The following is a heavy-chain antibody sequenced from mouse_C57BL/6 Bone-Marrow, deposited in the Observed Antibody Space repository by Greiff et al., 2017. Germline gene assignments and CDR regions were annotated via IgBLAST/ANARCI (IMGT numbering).Heavy chain of an antibody. D-gene: IGHD2-2*01. CDR1: GFTFNTYA. CDR2: IRSKSSNYAT. CDR3: VRRGPMVTTGGFDV. J-gene: IGHJ1*03. Sequence: EVQGVESGGGLVQPKGSLKLSCAASGFTFNTYAMHWVRQAPGKGLEWVARIRSKSSNYATYYADSVKDRFTISRDDSQSMLYLQMNNLKTEDTAMYYCVRRGPMVTTGGFDVWGTGTTVTVSS. V-gene: IGHV10-3*01.